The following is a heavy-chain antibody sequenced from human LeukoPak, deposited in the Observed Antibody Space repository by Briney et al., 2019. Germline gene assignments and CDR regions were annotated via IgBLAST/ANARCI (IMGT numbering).Heavy chain of an antibody. J-gene: IGHJ4*02. CDR1: GFIFRNSG. CDR2: IWYDGSQK. V-gene: IGHV3-30*02. CDR3: ARDLSSLQFDY. Sequence: PGGSLRLPCAVSGFIFRNSGMHWVRQAPGKGLEWVAIIWYDGSQKYYADSVKGRFTISRDNSKNTLYLQMNSLRAEDTAVYHCARDLSSLQFDYWGQGTLVTVSS. D-gene: IGHD5-24*01.